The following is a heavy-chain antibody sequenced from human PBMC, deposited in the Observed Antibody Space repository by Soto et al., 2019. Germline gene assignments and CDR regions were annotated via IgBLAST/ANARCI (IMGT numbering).Heavy chain of an antibody. Sequence: SETLSLTCTVSGGSISSYYWSWIRQPPGKGLEWIGEINHSGSTNYNPSLKSRVTISVDTSKNQFSLKLSSVTAADTAVYYCARDGVTTIDYWGQGTLVTVSS. D-gene: IGHD4-17*01. CDR3: ARDGVTTIDY. CDR2: INHSGST. CDR1: GGSISSYY. J-gene: IGHJ4*02. V-gene: IGHV4-34*01.